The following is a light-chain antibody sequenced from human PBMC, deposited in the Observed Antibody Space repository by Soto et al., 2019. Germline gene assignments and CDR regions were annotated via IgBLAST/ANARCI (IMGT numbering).Light chain of an antibody. V-gene: IGLV7-46*01. CDR1: TGAVTSGHY. CDR3: LVLYSGVWV. J-gene: IGLJ3*02. CDR2: DTS. Sequence: QAVVTQEPSLTVSPGGTVTLTCGPSTGAVTSGHYPHWFQQKPGQAPRTLIYDTSNKHSWTPARFSGSLLGGQAALTLSGAQPEDEAEYYCLVLYSGVWVFGGGTQLTVL.